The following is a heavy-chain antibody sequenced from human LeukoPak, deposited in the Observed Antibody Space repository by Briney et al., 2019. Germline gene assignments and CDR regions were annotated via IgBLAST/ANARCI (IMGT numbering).Heavy chain of an antibody. V-gene: IGHV3-23*01. D-gene: IGHD3-10*01. CDR1: GFTFSSSA. CDR3: AKHSSFFGGCFGS. J-gene: IGHJ5*02. CDR2: ISSSGGTT. Sequence: PGGSLGLSCAASGFTFSSSAMHWVRQAPGKGLEWVSVISSSGGTTYYADSVKGRFTISRDISKNTLYLQMNSLRADDTAVYYCAKHSSFFGGCFGSWGQGTLVTGSS.